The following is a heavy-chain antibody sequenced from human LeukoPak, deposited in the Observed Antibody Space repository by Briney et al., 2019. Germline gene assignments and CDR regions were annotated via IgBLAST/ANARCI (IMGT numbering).Heavy chain of an antibody. D-gene: IGHD4-17*01. Sequence: GGSLRLSCEASGFTFSSYDMNWVRQAPGKGLEWVSVISGSGGSTDYADSVKGRFSISRDNAKNSLYLQMNSLRAEDTAVYFCARYRGGGDYDFWGQGTLVTVSS. V-gene: IGHV3-23*01. CDR3: ARYRGGGDYDF. J-gene: IGHJ4*02. CDR2: ISGSGGST. CDR1: GFTFSSYD.